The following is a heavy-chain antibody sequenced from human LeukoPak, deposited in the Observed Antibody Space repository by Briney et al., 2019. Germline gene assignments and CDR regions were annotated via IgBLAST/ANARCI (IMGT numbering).Heavy chain of an antibody. CDR3: ARGRRGWRGSWFDP. J-gene: IGHJ5*02. CDR2: IKQDGSET. V-gene: IGHV3-7*01. Sequence: GGSLRLSCAASGFTVSSNYMSWVRLAPGKGLEWVANIKQDGSETYCVDSVKGRFTISRDNAKNSLYLQMNSLRDEDTAVYYCARGRRGWRGSWFDPWGQGTLVTVSS. CDR1: GFTVSSNY. D-gene: IGHD3-16*01.